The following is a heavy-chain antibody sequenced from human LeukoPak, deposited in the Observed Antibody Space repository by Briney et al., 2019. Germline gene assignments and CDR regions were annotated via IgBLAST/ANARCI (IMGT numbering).Heavy chain of an antibody. D-gene: IGHD6-19*01. V-gene: IGHV3-23*01. CDR3: AKVESGSIAVAGDYFDY. Sequence: QAGGSLRLSCAASGFTFSSYAMSWVRQAPGKGLEWVSAISGSGGSTYYADSVKGRFTISRDNSKNTLYLQMNSLRAEDTAVYYCAKVESGSIAVAGDYFDYWGQGTLVTVSS. CDR2: ISGSGGST. J-gene: IGHJ4*02. CDR1: GFTFSSYA.